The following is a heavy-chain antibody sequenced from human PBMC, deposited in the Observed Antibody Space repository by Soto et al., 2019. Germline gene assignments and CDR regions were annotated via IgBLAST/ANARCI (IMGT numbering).Heavy chain of an antibody. CDR2: INAGNGNT. J-gene: IGHJ4*02. V-gene: IGHV1-3*01. CDR3: ARDPSVVVGAATSVPFDY. CDR1: GYTFTSYA. Sequence: QVQLVQSGAEVKNPGASVKVSCKASGYTFTSYAMHWVRQAPGQRLEWMGWINAGNGNTKYSQKFQGRVTITRDTSASTAYRELSSLRSEDTAVYYCARDPSVVVGAATSVPFDYWGQGTLVTVS. D-gene: IGHD2-15*01.